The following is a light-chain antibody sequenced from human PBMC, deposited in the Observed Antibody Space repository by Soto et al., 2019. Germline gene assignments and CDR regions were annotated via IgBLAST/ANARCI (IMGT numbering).Light chain of an antibody. V-gene: IGLV3-21*02. CDR2: DDS. CDR3: QVWDSLSDHHV. CDR1: KIETKT. J-gene: IGLJ1*01. Sequence: SYELTQPPSVSVAPGQTARISCGGNKIETKTVFWYQQKPGQAPVVVVSDDSVRPSGIPERFPGSNSGGTATLSIIGVEAGDEADYYCQVWDSLSDHHVFGPGTKLTVL.